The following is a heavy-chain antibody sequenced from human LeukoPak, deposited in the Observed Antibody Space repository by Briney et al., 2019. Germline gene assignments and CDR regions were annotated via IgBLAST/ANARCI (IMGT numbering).Heavy chain of an antibody. D-gene: IGHD3-3*01. Sequence: ASVTVSCTVSGYTLTELSMHWVRQAPGKGLEWMGGFDPEDGETIYAQKFQGRVTMTEDTSTDTAYMELSSLRSEDTAVYYCATPSGFWSGYSHFDYWGQGTLVTVSS. CDR3: ATPSGFWSGYSHFDY. J-gene: IGHJ4*02. CDR2: FDPEDGET. V-gene: IGHV1-24*01. CDR1: GYTLTELS.